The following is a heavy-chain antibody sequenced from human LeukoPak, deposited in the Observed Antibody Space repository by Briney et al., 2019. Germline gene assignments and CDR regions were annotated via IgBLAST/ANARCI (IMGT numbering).Heavy chain of an antibody. J-gene: IGHJ4*02. V-gene: IGHV3-30*18. CDR3: AKDPRVYSSSWYFDY. CDR1: GCTFSSYG. Sequence: GRSLRLSCAASGCTFSSYGMHWVRQAPGKGLEWVAVISYDGSNKYYADSVKGRFTISRDNSKNTLYLQMNSLRAEDTAVYYCAKDPRVYSSSWYFDYWGQGTLVTVSS. D-gene: IGHD6-13*01. CDR2: ISYDGSNK.